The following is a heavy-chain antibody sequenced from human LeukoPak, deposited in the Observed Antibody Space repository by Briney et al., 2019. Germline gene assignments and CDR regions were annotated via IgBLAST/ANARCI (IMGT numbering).Heavy chain of an antibody. V-gene: IGHV1-69*05. CDR3: TRGMGTRPIHY. D-gene: IGHD6-6*01. Sequence: ASVKVSCKASVGSIGSHAVSWVRQAPGQGLEWMGGIIPLFGTPIYAQNFQDRLTTSTDESTNTAYMELRSLTSEDTAFYFCTRGMGTRPIHYWGQGTLVTVSS. J-gene: IGHJ4*02. CDR2: IIPLFGTP. CDR1: VGSIGSHA.